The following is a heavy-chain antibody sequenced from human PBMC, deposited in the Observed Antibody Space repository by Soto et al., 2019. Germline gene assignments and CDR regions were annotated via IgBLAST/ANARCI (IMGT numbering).Heavy chain of an antibody. Sequence: ASVKVSCKASGYTFTSYGISWVRQAPGQGLEWMGWISTAHSDIGYAQKFQGRVTMTTDTSTSTAFMEMRSLTSDDTAVYYCGRDLAYIREYWGQGTQVTVSS. V-gene: IGHV1-18*01. D-gene: IGHD3-10*01. CDR2: ISTAHSDI. CDR3: GRDLAYIREY. J-gene: IGHJ4*02. CDR1: GYTFTSYG.